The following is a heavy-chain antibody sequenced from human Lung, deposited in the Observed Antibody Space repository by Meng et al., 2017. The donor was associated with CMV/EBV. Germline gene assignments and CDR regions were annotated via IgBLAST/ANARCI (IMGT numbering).Heavy chain of an antibody. CDR1: GFTCSSYD. Sequence: ADYGFTCSSYDMSWVRQAPGKGLEWVSVIYSGGSRKYYADSVKGRFTISRDHSKNTLYLQMNSLRAEDTAIYYCVKDDNDYMGEIGSWGQGTLVTVSS. CDR2: IYSGGSRK. J-gene: IGHJ5*02. D-gene: IGHD3-16*01. CDR3: VKDDNDYMGEIGS. V-gene: IGHV3-23*03.